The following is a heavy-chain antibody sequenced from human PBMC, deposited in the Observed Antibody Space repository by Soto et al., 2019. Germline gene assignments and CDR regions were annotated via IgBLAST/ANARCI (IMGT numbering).Heavy chain of an antibody. CDR1: GGSISSSNYY. D-gene: IGHD3-16*01. CDR2: IYYSGST. J-gene: IGHJ3*02. Sequence: SETLSLTCTVSGGSISSSNYYWGWIRQPPGKGLEWIGSIYYSGSTSYNSSLKSRVTIPVDTSKNQLSLRLSSVTAADTAVYYCASPTLGAFDIWGQGTMVTVSS. V-gene: IGHV4-39*01. CDR3: ASPTLGAFDI.